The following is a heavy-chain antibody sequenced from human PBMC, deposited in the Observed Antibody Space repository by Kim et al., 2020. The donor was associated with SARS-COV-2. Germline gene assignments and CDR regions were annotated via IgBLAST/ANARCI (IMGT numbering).Heavy chain of an antibody. J-gene: IGHJ3*02. CDR1: GFTFSSYW. CDR2: IKQDGNQK. CDR3: ARDGDLYSSGKDAFDI. V-gene: IGHV3-7*01. D-gene: IGHD6-19*01. Sequence: GGALRLSCAASGFTFSSYWLTWVRQAPGKGLELVANIKQDGNQKYYVDSVKGRCTISRDNAKNSLYLQMNSLRAEDTAVYYCARDGDLYSSGKDAFDILGQGTMVTVSS.